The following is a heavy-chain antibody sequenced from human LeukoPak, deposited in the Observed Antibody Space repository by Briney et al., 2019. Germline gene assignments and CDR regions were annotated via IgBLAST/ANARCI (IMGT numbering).Heavy chain of an antibody. J-gene: IGHJ4*02. D-gene: IGHD5-18*01. CDR1: GYSITSGYY. Sequence: SETLSLTCTVSGYSITSGYYWGWIRQPPGKGLEWIGNIYHSGSTYYNPSLKSRVTISVDTSKNQFSLKLSSVTAADTAVYYCAKDHGIETQLWFFDYWGQGTLLTVSS. CDR3: AKDHGIETQLWFFDY. CDR2: IYHSGST. V-gene: IGHV4-38-2*02.